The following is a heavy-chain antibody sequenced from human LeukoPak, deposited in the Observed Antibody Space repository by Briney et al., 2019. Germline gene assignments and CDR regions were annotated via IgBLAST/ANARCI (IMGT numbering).Heavy chain of an antibody. CDR3: ARVLGGKSGRSFDC. CDR1: GGTFSSYA. V-gene: IGHV1-69*05. Sequence: SVKVSCKASGGTFSSYAISWVRQAPGQGLEWMGGIIPIFGTANYAQKFQGRVTITTDESTSTAYMELSSLRSEDTAVYYCARVLGGKSGRSFDCWGQGTLVTVSS. D-gene: IGHD4-23*01. J-gene: IGHJ4*02. CDR2: IIPIFGTA.